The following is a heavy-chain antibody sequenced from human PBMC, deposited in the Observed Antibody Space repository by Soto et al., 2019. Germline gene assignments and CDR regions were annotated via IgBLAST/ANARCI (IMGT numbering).Heavy chain of an antibody. D-gene: IGHD1-20*01. CDR2: MNHNSGST. J-gene: IGHJ4*02. CDR1: GYTFTSYN. CDR3: QRGYNLFYFDY. V-gene: IGHV1-8*01. Sequence: ASVKVSCKASGYTFTSYNIKWARHATGQKLEWMGWMNHNSGSTGYAHKLQGRVTMTRNVSINNAYMELSSLRSEAAALYYCQRGYNLFYFDYWGQGILVIVTS.